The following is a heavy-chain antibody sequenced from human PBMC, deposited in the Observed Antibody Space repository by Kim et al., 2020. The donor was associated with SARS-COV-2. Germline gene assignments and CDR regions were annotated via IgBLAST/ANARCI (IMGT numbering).Heavy chain of an antibody. D-gene: IGHD3-3*01. V-gene: IGHV1-46*01. J-gene: IGHJ4*02. Sequence: FQGRVTMTRDTSTSTVYMELSSLRSEDTAVYYCARGTSLFDYDFWSGPDYWGQGTLVTVSS. CDR3: ARGTSLFDYDFWSGPDY.